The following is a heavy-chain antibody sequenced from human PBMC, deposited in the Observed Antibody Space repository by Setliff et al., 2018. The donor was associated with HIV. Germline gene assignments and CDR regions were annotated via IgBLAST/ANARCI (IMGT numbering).Heavy chain of an antibody. CDR1: GFTFSNYK. V-gene: IGHV3-48*03. CDR3: ARVNGQRLVRAFDY. J-gene: IGHJ4*02. D-gene: IGHD6-13*01. Sequence: PGGSLRLSCAASGFTFSNYKMNWVRQAPGKGLEWVSYINDRGTTMYYTDSVKGRFTISRDNAKNTLFLQMNSLRDEDTAVYYCARVNGQRLVRAFDYWGQGTLVTVSS. CDR2: INDRGTTM.